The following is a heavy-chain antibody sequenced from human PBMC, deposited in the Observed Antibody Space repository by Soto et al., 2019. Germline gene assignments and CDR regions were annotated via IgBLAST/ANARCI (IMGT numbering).Heavy chain of an antibody. Sequence: QVQLQESGPGLVKPSGTLSLTCAVSSDSISNNNWWSWVRQPPGKGLDWIGEIYHSGSTNYNPSLKSRVTISVDKSKNHFSLKLNSVTAADPAVYYCARSTVTEDCWGQGTLITVSS. J-gene: IGHJ4*02. CDR2: IYHSGST. CDR3: ARSTVTEDC. CDR1: SDSISNNNW. D-gene: IGHD4-17*01. V-gene: IGHV4-4*02.